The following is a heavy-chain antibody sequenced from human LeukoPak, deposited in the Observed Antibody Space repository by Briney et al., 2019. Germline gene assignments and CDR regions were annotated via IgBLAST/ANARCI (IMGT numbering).Heavy chain of an antibody. Sequence: PGGSLRLSCAASGFTFSSYGMHWVRQAPGKGLEWVAVISYDGSNKYYADSVKGRFTISRDNSKNTLYLQMNSLRAEDTAVYYCARDSVPTIRDSAYFDYWGQGTLVTVSS. CDR2: ISYDGSNK. CDR3: ARDSVPTIRDSAYFDY. V-gene: IGHV3-30*03. D-gene: IGHD5-12*01. J-gene: IGHJ4*02. CDR1: GFTFSSYG.